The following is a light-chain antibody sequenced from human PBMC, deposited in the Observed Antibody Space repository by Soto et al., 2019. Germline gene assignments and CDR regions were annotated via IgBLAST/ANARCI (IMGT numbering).Light chain of an antibody. CDR3: KQSYSTQP. V-gene: IGKV1-39*01. Sequence: DIQVTQSPSSLSASVGDRVTITCRASQSIGTYLNWYHQKPGKAPQLLIYGASTLQSGVPSRFSASGSGTHFTLTINSLQPDDFGTYSCKQSYSTQPLGQGPQVEIK. J-gene: IGKJ1*01. CDR1: QSIGTY. CDR2: GAS.